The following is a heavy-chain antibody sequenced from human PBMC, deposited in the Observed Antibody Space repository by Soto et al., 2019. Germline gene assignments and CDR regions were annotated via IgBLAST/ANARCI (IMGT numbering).Heavy chain of an antibody. J-gene: IGHJ4*02. CDR2: IWYDGSNK. Sequence: PGGSLRLSCAASGFTFSGYGMHWVRQAPGKGLEWVAVIWYDGSNKYYADSVKGRFTISRDNSKNTLYLQMNSLRAEDTAVYYCARDDSYSSGRGFDYWGQGTLVTVSS. V-gene: IGHV3-33*01. CDR3: ARDDSYSSGRGFDY. D-gene: IGHD6-19*01. CDR1: GFTFSGYG.